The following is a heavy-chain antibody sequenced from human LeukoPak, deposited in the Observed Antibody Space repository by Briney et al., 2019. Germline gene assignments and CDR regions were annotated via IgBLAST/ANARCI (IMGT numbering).Heavy chain of an antibody. V-gene: IGHV1-2*02. Sequence: GASVKVSCKASGYTFTRYYMHWVRQAPGQGLEWMGWINPNRGGTNYEQKLQGRVTMTRDTSISTAYMELSRLRSDDTAVYYCATSIAARHSYYYYMDVWGKGTTVTVSS. CDR1: GYTFTRYY. D-gene: IGHD6-6*01. J-gene: IGHJ6*03. CDR3: ATSIAARHSYYYYMDV. CDR2: INPNRGGT.